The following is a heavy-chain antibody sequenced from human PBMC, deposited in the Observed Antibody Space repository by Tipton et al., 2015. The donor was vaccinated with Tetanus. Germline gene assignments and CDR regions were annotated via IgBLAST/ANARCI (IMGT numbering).Heavy chain of an antibody. J-gene: IGHJ4*02. V-gene: IGHV4-59*01. CDR2: IYYSGST. CDR1: GGSINSYY. D-gene: IGHD7-27*01. Sequence: TLSLTCTVSGGSINSYYWSWIRQPPGKGLKWIGYIYYSGSTNYNPSLRSRVTISVDTSKNQFSLKLSSVTAADTAVYYCARIRQVGKPGPFFDYWGQGTLVTVSS. CDR3: ARIRQVGKPGPFFDY.